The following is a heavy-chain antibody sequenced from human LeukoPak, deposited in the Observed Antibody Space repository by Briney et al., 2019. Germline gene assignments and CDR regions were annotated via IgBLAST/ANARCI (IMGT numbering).Heavy chain of an antibody. V-gene: IGHV3-30-3*01. CDR3: ARVRSGVVVTAIDY. J-gene: IGHJ4*02. D-gene: IGHD2-21*02. CDR1: GFTFSSYA. CDR2: ISYDGSNK. Sequence: GGSLGLSCAASGFTFSSYAMHWVRQAPGKGLEWVAVISYDGSNKYYADSVKGRFTISRDNSKNTLYLQMNSLRAEDTAVYYCARVRSGVVVTAIDYWGQGTLVTVSS.